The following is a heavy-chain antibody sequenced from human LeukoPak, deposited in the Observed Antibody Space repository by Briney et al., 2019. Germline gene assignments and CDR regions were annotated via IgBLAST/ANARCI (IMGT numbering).Heavy chain of an antibody. D-gene: IGHD3-10*01. CDR1: GFTFSSYG. J-gene: IGHJ4*02. CDR2: IRHDSTDL. CDR3: TRDWFGETV. V-gene: IGHV3-48*01. Sequence: GGSLRLSCAASGFTFSSYGMHWVRQAPGKGLEWVSFIRHDSTDLYYADSVKGRFTISRDNVKNLLYLQMNSLTAEDTAVYYCTRDWFGETVWGRGTLVTVSS.